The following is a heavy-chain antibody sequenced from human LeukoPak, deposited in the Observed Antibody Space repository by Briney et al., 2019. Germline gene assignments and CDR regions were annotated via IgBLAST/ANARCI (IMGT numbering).Heavy chain of an antibody. CDR2: IYYSGST. V-gene: IGHV4-59*01. CDR1: GGSISSYY. J-gene: IGHJ5*02. CDR3: ARESSWWNWFDP. Sequence: SETLSLTCTVSGGSISSYYWSWIRQPPGKGLEWIGYIYYSGSTNYNPSLKSRVTISVDTSKNQFSLKLSSVTAADTAVYYCARESSWWNWFDPWGQGTLVTVSS. D-gene: IGHD6-13*01.